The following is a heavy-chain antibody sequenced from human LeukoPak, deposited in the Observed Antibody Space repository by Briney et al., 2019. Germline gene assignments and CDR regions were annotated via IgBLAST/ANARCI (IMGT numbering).Heavy chain of an antibody. V-gene: IGHV4-59*01. D-gene: IGHD1-26*01. J-gene: IGHJ3*02. CDR3: ARDSRRELLHAFDI. Sequence: PSETLSLTCTVSGGSISTYYWSWIRQPPGKGLEWIAYIDYSASTNYNPSLKSRVTISVDTSKNQFSLKLSSVTAADTAVYYCARDSRRELLHAFDIWGQGTMVTVSS. CDR1: GGSISTYY. CDR2: IDYSAST.